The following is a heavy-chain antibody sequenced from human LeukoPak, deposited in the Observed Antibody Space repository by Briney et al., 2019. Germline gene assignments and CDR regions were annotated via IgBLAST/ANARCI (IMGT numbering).Heavy chain of an antibody. CDR2: ISSSGSTI. CDR1: GFTFSSYE. J-gene: IGHJ6*04. CDR3: VRLAGSGRKDYYCGMDV. V-gene: IGHV3-48*03. D-gene: IGHD3-10*01. Sequence: GGSLRLSCAASGFTFSSYEMNWVRQAPGKGLEWVSYISSSGSTIYYADSVKGRFTISRDNAKNSLYLQMNSLRAEDTAVYYSVRLAGSGRKDYYCGMDVWGKGTLVTVSS.